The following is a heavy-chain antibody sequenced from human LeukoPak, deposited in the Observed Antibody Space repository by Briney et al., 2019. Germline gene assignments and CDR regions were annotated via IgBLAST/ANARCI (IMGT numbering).Heavy chain of an antibody. V-gene: IGHV4-31*03. D-gene: IGHD3-22*01. CDR1: GGSISSGGYC. Sequence: SETLSLTCTVSGGSISSGGYCWSWIRQHPGKGLEWIGYIYYSGSVYSNPTLKSRFTISVDTSKNQSSLKPSSVTAADTAVYYCARGTTYYYDSSGYPYYFDYWGQGTLVTASS. CDR2: IYYSGSV. CDR3: ARGTTYYYDSSGYPYYFDY. J-gene: IGHJ4*02.